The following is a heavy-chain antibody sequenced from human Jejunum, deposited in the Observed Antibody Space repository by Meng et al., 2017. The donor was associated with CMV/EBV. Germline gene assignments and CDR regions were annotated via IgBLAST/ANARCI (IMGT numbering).Heavy chain of an antibody. D-gene: IGHD3-22*01. CDR2: ISYVGSNT. Sequence: FSTYAMHWVRQAPGKGLEWVAVISYVGSNTYSADSVQGRFTISRDNSRNTLYLQMNSLKTEDTALYYCARGGAYDSSGYNWGPFDYWGQGSLVTVSS. V-gene: IGHV3-30*04. CDR3: ARGGAYDSSGYNWGPFDY. CDR1: FSTYA. J-gene: IGHJ4*02.